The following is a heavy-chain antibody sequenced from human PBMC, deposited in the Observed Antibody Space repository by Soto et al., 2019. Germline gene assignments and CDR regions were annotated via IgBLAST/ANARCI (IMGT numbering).Heavy chain of an antibody. J-gene: IGHJ6*02. V-gene: IGHV3-33*01. CDR2: IWYDGSNK. Sequence: QVQLVESGGGVVQPGRSLRLSCAASGFTFSSYGMHWVRQAPGKGLEWVAVIWYDGSNKYYADSVKGRFTISRDNSKNKLYLQMNSLRAEDTAVYYCARVFGSAGIAARPSYYYGMDVWGQGTTVTVSS. D-gene: IGHD6-6*01. CDR1: GFTFSSYG. CDR3: ARVFGSAGIAARPSYYYGMDV.